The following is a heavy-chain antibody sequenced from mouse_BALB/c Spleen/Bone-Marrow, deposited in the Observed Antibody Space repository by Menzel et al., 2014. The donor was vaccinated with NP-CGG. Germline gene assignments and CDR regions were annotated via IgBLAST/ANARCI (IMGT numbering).Heavy chain of an antibody. CDR2: IYPGDGST. CDR1: GYTFTSYY. CDR3: ARGGGMDY. V-gene: IGHV1S56*01. J-gene: IGHJ4*01. Sequence: QVQLQQPGPELVKPGASVKMSCKASGYTFTSYYIHWVKQRPGQGLEWIGWIYPGDGSTKYNEKFKGKTTLTADKSSSTACMLLSSLTSEDSAIYFCARGGGMDYWGQGTSVTVSS.